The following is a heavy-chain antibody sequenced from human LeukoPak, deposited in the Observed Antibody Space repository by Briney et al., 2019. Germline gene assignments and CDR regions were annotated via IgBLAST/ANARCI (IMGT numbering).Heavy chain of an antibody. CDR1: GGSISCYC. Sequence: SEPLSPTCTVCGGSISCYCWSWIRQPPGRGVECIGYIYYRGSPNYNPPLKSRVTISVDTSKNQFSLKLSSVPAADAAVYYCARGGGPLRFGESLPFDYWGQGNLVTVSS. CDR3: ARGGGPLRFGESLPFDY. D-gene: IGHD3-10*01. J-gene: IGHJ4*02. CDR2: IYYRGSP. V-gene: IGHV4-59*01.